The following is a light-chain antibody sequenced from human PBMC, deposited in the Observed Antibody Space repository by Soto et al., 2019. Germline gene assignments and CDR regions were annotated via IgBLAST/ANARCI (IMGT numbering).Light chain of an antibody. CDR3: QLYDNRLSGAV. J-gene: IGLJ1*01. Sequence: QSALTQPPSVSGAAGQSVNISCSGSSSNIGAGYDVHWYQQFPGGAPKSLILGHYNRPSGVPNRFSGSRSGSSASLAIAGLQPEYDAFYYCQLYDNRLSGAVFGTDTMVTGL. V-gene: IGLV1-40*01. CDR2: GHY. CDR1: SSNIGAGYD.